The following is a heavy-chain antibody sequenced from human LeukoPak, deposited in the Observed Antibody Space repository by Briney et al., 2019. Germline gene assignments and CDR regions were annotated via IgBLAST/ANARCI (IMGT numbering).Heavy chain of an antibody. CDR1: GGTFSSYA. J-gene: IGHJ4*02. Sequence: ASVKVSCKASGGTFSSYAISWVRQAPGQGLEWMEWISAYNGNTNHAQKVQGRVTMTTDTSTSTAYMELRSLGSDDTAVYYCARGLGCSGGSCYFDYWGQGTLVTVSS. CDR2: ISAYNGNT. CDR3: ARGLGCSGGSCYFDY. D-gene: IGHD2-15*01. V-gene: IGHV1-18*01.